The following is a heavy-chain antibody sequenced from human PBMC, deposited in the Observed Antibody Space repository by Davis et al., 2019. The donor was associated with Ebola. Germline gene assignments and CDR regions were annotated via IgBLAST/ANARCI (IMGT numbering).Heavy chain of an antibody. CDR3: AKGPYEYDSSGYLEANYFQR. D-gene: IGHD3-22*01. J-gene: IGHJ1*01. V-gene: IGHV3-43*02. Sequence: GESLKISCAAYGFTFDDYAMHWVRQAPGKGLEWVSLISGDGSRTYYADSVKGRFTISRDNSKNSLHLQMNSLRTEDTALYYCAKGPYEYDSSGYLEANYFQRWGQGTLVTVSS. CDR2: ISGDGSRT. CDR1: GFTFDDYA.